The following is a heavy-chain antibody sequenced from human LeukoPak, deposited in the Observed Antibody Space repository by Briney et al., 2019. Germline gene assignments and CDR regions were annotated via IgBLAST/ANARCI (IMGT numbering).Heavy chain of an antibody. CDR3: APDLRGAAWSLDY. CDR1: GLTFSSYG. Sequence: GGSLRFSCAAPGLTFSSYGMHWVRQAPGKGLEWGAVIWYDGSNKYYADSVKGRFTIPRDNSKTTPSLKKNSLRAEATAVYYCAPDLRGAAWSLDYWGQGSLVTVSS. D-gene: IGHD2-15*01. J-gene: IGHJ4*02. CDR2: IWYDGSNK. V-gene: IGHV3-33*01.